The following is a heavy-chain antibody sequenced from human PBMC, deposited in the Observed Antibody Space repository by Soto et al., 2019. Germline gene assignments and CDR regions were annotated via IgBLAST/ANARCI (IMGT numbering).Heavy chain of an antibody. D-gene: IGHD6-19*01. J-gene: IGHJ5*02. V-gene: IGHV4-59*01. Sequence: SETLSLTCTVSGGSISSYYWSWIRQPPGKGLEWIGYIYYSGSTNYNPSLKSRVTISVDTSRSQFSLKLSSVTAADTAVYYCARDSRSGWYWFDPWGQGTLVTVSS. CDR3: ARDSRSGWYWFDP. CDR2: IYYSGST. CDR1: GGSISSYY.